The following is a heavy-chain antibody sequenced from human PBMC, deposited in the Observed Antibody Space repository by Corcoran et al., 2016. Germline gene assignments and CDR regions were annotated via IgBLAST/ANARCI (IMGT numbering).Heavy chain of an antibody. CDR2: ISSSRSYI. CDR3: ARGGEPNLDY. D-gene: IGHD1-26*01. V-gene: IGHV3-21*01. J-gene: IGHJ4*02. CDR1: GFTFSSYS. Sequence: EVQLVESGGGLVKPGGSLRLSCAASGFTFSSYSMNWVRQAPGKGLEWVSSISSSRSYIYYADSVTGRFTTSRDNAKTSLYLKMNSLRAEDTAVYYCARGGEPNLDYWGQGTLVTVSS.